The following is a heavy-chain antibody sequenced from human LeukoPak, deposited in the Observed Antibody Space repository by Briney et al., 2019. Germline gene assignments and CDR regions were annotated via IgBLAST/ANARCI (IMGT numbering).Heavy chain of an antibody. J-gene: IGHJ3*02. CDR2: ISSSSSYI. V-gene: IGHV3-21*04. D-gene: IGHD3-10*01. CDR3: AKDHYVSGRYDAFDI. Sequence: PGGSLRLSCAASGFTFSSYSMNWVRQAPGKGLEWVSSISSSSSYIYYADSVKGRFTISRDNAKSSLYLQMNSLRAEDTAVYYCAKDHYVSGRYDAFDIWGQGTMVTVSS. CDR1: GFTFSSYS.